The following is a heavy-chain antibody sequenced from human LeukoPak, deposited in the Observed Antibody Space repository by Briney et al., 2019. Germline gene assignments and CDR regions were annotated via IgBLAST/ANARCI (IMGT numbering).Heavy chain of an antibody. CDR1: GGSISSYY. J-gene: IGHJ5*02. D-gene: IGHD6-13*01. V-gene: IGHV4-59*01. CDR2: IYYSGST. Sequence: SETLSLTCTVSGGSISSYYWSWIRQPPGKGLEWIGYIYYSGSTNYNPSLKSRVTISADTSKKQFSLKLRSVTAADTAVYYCARGYSSSWYFNWFDPWGQGTLVTVSS. CDR3: ARGYSSSWYFNWFDP.